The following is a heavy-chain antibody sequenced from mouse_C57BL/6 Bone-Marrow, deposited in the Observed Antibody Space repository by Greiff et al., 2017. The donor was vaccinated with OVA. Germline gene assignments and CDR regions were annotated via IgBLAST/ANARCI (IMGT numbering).Heavy chain of an antibody. CDR3: TRSPLLPYFDY. J-gene: IGHJ2*01. D-gene: IGHD5-5*01. V-gene: IGHV1-5*01. CDR1: GYTFTSYW. Sequence: EVQLQQSGTVLARPGASVKMSCKTSGYTFTSYWMHWVKQRPGQGLEWIGAIYPGNSDTSYNQKFKGNAKLTAVTSASTAYMELSSLTNEDSAVYYCTRSPLLPYFDYWGQGTTLTGSS. CDR2: IYPGNSDT.